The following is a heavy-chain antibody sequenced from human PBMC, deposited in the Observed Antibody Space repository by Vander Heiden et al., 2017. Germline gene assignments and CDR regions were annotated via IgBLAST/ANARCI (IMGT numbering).Heavy chain of an antibody. CDR2: IWYDGSNK. J-gene: IGHJ4*02. Sequence: QVQLVESGGGVVQPGRSLRLSCAASGFTFSSYGMHWVRQAPGKGLEWVAVIWYDGSNKYYADSVKGRFTISRDNSKNTLYLQMNSLRAEDTAVYYCARDESYTGFDYWGQGTLVTVSS. CDR3: ARDESYTGFDY. CDR1: GFTFSSYG. V-gene: IGHV3-33*01. D-gene: IGHD2-2*02.